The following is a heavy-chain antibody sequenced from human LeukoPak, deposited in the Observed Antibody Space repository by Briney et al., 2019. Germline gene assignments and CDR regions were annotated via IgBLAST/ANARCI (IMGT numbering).Heavy chain of an antibody. D-gene: IGHD3-22*01. Sequence: ASVNVSCKASGYTFTSYGISWVRQAPGQGLEWMGWISAYNGNTNYAQKLQGRVTMTTDTSTSTAYMELRSLRSDDAAVYYCARAKDSSGYYYLFDYWGQGTLVTVSS. CDR3: ARAKDSSGYYYLFDY. J-gene: IGHJ4*02. CDR1: GYTFTSYG. CDR2: ISAYNGNT. V-gene: IGHV1-18*01.